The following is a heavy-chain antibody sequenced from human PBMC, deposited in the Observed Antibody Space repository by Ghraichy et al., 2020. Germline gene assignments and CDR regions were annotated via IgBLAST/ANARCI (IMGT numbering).Heavy chain of an antibody. CDR1: GGSFSGYY. Sequence: SETLSLTCAVYGGSFSGYYWSWIRQPPGKGLEWIGEINHKGSTNYNPSLKSRVTISVETSKNQFSLKLISVTAADTAVYYCSRKSWRYSSSLREAFDIWGQETMVTVSS. J-gene: IGHJ3*02. CDR2: INHKGST. CDR3: SRKSWRYSSSLREAFDI. V-gene: IGHV4-34*01. D-gene: IGHD6-13*01.